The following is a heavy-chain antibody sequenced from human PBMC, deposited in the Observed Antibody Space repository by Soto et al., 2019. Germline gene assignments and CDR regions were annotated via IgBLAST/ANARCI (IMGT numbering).Heavy chain of an antibody. J-gene: IGHJ4*02. V-gene: IGHV4-59*01. Sequence: QVQLQESGPGLVKPSETLSLNCTVSGGPISSYYWSWIRQSPGKGLEWIGYIYYSGSTNYNPSLKSRVTISVDTFKNQFSLELSSVTAADTAVYSCARGSGGWPPRVDYWGQGTLVTVSS. CDR1: GGPISSYY. D-gene: IGHD6-19*01. CDR3: ARGSGGWPPRVDY. CDR2: IYYSGST.